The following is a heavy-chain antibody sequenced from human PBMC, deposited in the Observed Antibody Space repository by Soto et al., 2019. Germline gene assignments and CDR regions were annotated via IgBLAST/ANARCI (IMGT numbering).Heavy chain of an antibody. V-gene: IGHV2-5*02. CDR3: AHRVLRAVFGLVTTTAIYFDF. CDR2: MYWDDDT. J-gene: IGHJ4*02. CDR1: GFSLTTSGVG. D-gene: IGHD3-3*01. Sequence: QITLNESGPTVVKPTETLTLTCTFSGFSLTTSGVGVGWVRQSPGKAPEWLAFMYWDDDTRYSTSLKIRLTITKDTSKTQVVLTIANVDPADTATYYCAHRVLRAVFGLVTTTAIYFDFWGQGTPVVVSS.